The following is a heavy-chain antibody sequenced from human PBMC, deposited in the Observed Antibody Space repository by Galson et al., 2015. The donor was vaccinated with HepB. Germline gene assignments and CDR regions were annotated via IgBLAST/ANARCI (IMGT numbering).Heavy chain of an antibody. D-gene: IGHD3-3*01. CDR3: ARDQGDFWSGYYPGAFDI. CDR2: ISYDGSNK. Sequence: SLRLSCAASGFTFSSYAMHWVRQAPGKGLEWVTVISYDGSNKYYADSVKGRFTISRDNSKNTLYLQMNSLRAEDTAVYYCARDQGDFWSGYYPGAFDIWGQGTMVTVSS. J-gene: IGHJ3*02. CDR1: GFTFSSYA. V-gene: IGHV3-30-3*01.